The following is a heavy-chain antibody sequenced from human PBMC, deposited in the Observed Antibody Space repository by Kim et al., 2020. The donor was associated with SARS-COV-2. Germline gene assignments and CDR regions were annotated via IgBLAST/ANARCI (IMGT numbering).Heavy chain of an antibody. CDR1: GFTFDDYA. V-gene: IGHV3-9*01. J-gene: IGHJ4*02. Sequence: GGSLRLSCAASGFTFDDYAMHWVRQAPGKGLEWVSGISWNSGSIGYADSVKGRFTISRDNAKNSLYLQMNSLRAEDTALYYCAKALTYYYDSSGYYYDYFDYWGQGTLVTVSS. CDR3: AKALTYYYDSSGYYYDYFDY. D-gene: IGHD3-22*01. CDR2: ISWNSGSI.